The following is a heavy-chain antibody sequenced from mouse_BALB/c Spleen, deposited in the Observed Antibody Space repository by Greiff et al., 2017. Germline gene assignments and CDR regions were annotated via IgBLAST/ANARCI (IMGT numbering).Heavy chain of an antibody. V-gene: IGHV2-9*02. CDR3: ARLLGYYYAMDY. J-gene: IGHJ4*01. CDR2: IWAGGST. Sequence: VMLVESGPGLVAPSQSLSITCTVSGFSLTSYGVHWVRQTPGKGLEWLGVIWAGGSTNYNSALMSRLSISKDNSKSQVFLKMNSLQTDDTAMYYCARLLGYYYAMDYWGQGTSVTVSS. D-gene: IGHD2-12*01. CDR1: GFSLTSYG.